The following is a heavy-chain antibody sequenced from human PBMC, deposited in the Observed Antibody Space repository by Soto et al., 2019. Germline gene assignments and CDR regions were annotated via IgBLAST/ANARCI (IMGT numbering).Heavy chain of an antibody. J-gene: IGHJ2*01. Sequence: SETLSLTCTVSGDSISSYYWSWIRQPPGKGLEWIGYIYYSGSTNYNPSLKSRVTISVDTSKNQFSLKLSSVTAADTAVYYCARSLDIVVVPAAMPGYFDLWGRGTLVTVSS. V-gene: IGHV4-59*01. D-gene: IGHD2-2*01. CDR2: IYYSGST. CDR3: ARSLDIVVVPAAMPGYFDL. CDR1: GDSISSYY.